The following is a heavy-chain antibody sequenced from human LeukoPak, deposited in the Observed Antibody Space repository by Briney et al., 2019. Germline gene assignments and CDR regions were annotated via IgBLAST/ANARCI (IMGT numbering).Heavy chain of an antibody. J-gene: IGHJ4*02. V-gene: IGHV4-4*02. CDR2: IYHSGST. Sequence: PSGTLSLTCAVSGGSISSSNWWSCVRQPPGKGLEWIGEIYHSGSTNYNPSLQSRFTISVDKSKNQFSLKLSSVTAADTAVYYCARDSPYGSGSEDWGQGTLVTVSS. CDR1: GGSISSSNW. D-gene: IGHD3-10*01. CDR3: ARDSPYGSGSED.